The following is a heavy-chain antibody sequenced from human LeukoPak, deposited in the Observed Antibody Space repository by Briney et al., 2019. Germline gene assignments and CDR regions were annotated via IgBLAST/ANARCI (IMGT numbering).Heavy chain of an antibody. V-gene: IGHV4-30-2*01. CDR1: GGSISSGGYS. J-gene: IGHJ3*02. D-gene: IGHD3-3*01. CDR2: IYHSGST. CDR3: ARGPAIDYYDFWSGYYIVAFDI. Sequence: SQTLSLTCAVSGGSISSGGYSWSWIRQPPGKGLEWIGYIYHSGSTYYNPSLKSRVTISVDRSKNQFSLKLSSVTAADTAVYYCARGPAIDYYDFWSGYYIVAFDIWGQGTMVTVSS.